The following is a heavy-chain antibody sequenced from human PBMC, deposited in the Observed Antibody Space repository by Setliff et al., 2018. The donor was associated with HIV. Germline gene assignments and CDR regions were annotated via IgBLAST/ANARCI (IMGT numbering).Heavy chain of an antibody. CDR1: GYSFTNSA. D-gene: IGHD1-26*01. CDR2: INGGNGNT. J-gene: IGHJ4*02. CDR3: ARGVVGARSFGD. Sequence: VASVKVSCKASGYSFTNSAIHWVRQAPGQRPEWMGWINGGNGNTKYSQQFQGRVTITRGTSATTAYMELSSLRSEDMAVYYCARGVVGARSFGDWGQGTLVTVSS. V-gene: IGHV1-3*03.